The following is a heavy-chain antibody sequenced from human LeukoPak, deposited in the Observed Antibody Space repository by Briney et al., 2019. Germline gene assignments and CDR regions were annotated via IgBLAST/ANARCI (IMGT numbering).Heavy chain of an antibody. D-gene: IGHD6-19*01. CDR2: IFYSGST. Sequence: PSQTLSLTCTVSGVSISSGSYYWGWVRQPPGKALEWIGNIFYSGSTYYSPSLKSRVTISLDTSRNQFSLKLNSVTAADTAVYYCARDISWLGFDYWGQGILVTVSS. J-gene: IGHJ4*02. CDR1: GVSISSGSYY. CDR3: ARDISWLGFDY. V-gene: IGHV4-39*07.